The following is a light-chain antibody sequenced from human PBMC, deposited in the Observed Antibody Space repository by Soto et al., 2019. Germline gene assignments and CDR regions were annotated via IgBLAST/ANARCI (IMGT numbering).Light chain of an antibody. CDR2: SNY. CDR3: AAWDGSLNGLYV. CDR1: SSNVGSLS. J-gene: IGLJ1*01. Sequence: QSVLTQAPSASGTPRQRVTISCSGSSSNVGSLSVDWYQHLPGTAPKLLIHSNYQRPSGVPDRFSGSKSGTSASLAINGLQSEDEADYYCAAWDGSLNGLYVFGTGTKLTVL. V-gene: IGLV1-44*01.